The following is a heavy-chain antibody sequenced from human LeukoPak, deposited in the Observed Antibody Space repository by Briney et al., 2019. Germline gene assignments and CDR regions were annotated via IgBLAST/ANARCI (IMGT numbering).Heavy chain of an antibody. J-gene: IGHJ4*02. CDR3: ATAPPEVYYFDY. D-gene: IGHD1-14*01. Sequence: GGSLRLSCAASGFTFSSSAMSWVRQAPGKGLEWVSAMSNNGGYTYYADSVQGRFTISRDNSKSTLCLQMNSLRAEDTAVYYCATAPPEVYYFDYWGQGTLVTVSS. CDR2: MSNNGGYT. V-gene: IGHV3-23*01. CDR1: GFTFSSSA.